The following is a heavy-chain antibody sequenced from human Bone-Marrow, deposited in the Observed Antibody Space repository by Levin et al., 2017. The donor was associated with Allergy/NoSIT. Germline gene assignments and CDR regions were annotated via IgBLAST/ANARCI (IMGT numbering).Heavy chain of an antibody. CDR2: INHSGST. J-gene: IGHJ5*02. V-gene: IGHV4-34*01. CDR3: ARLPENWFDP. Sequence: SQTLSLTCAVYGGSFRTSYWSWIRQPPGKGLEWIGEINHSGSTKYNPSLKSRITISLDTSKNQFSLNLSSVTAADTAVYYCARLPENWFDPWGQGTLVTVSS. CDR1: GGSFRTSY.